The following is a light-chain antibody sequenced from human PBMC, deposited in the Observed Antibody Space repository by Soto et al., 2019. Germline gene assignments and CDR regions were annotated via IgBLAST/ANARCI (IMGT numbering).Light chain of an antibody. CDR2: GAS. Sequence: EIVMTQSPATLSVSPGERATLSCRASQSVSSNLAWYQQKPGQAPRLLIYGASTRATGIPARFSGSGSETEFTLTISSLQSEDSAVYYCRRNNYLHWTFGQGTKVEIK. V-gene: IGKV3-15*01. CDR3: RRNNYLHWT. J-gene: IGKJ1*01. CDR1: QSVSSN.